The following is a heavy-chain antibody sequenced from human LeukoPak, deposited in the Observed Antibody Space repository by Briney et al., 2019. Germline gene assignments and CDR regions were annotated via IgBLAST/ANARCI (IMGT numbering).Heavy chain of an antibody. V-gene: IGHV1-2*06. CDR2: INPNSGGT. Sequence: ASVKVSCKASGYTFTGYYMHWVRPAPGQGLEWMGRINPNSGGTNYAQKFQGRVTMTRDTSISTAYMELSRLRSDDTAVYYCARDRQQLVFYYYYMDVWGKGTTATVSS. D-gene: IGHD6-13*01. CDR3: ARDRQQLVFYYYYMDV. CDR1: GYTFTGYY. J-gene: IGHJ6*03.